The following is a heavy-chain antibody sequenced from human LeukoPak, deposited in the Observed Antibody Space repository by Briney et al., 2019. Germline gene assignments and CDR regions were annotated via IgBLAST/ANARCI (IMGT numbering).Heavy chain of an antibody. J-gene: IGHJ6*02. CDR3: ARDKQRYYYYGMDV. CDR2: INPNSGGT. CDR1: GYTFTSYY. V-gene: IGHV1-2*02. D-gene: IGHD5-18*01. Sequence: ASVKVSCKASGYTFTSYYMHWVRQAPGQGLEWMGWINPNSGGTNYAQKFQGRVTMTRDTSISTAYMELSRLRSDDTAVYYCARDKQRYYYYGMDVWGQGTTVTVSS.